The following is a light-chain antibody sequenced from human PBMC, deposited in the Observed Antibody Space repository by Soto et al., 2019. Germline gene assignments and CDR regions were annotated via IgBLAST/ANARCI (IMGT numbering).Light chain of an antibody. CDR1: SSDVGGFKY. Sequence: QSALTQPASVSGSPGQSITISCTGTSSDVGGFKYVSWYQHHPGKAPKLMIYDVSNRSSGVSNRFSGSKSGNTASLTISGLQPEDEADYYCSSYTTSSTYVFGTGTKLTVL. J-gene: IGLJ1*01. V-gene: IGLV2-14*03. CDR3: SSYTTSSTYV. CDR2: DVS.